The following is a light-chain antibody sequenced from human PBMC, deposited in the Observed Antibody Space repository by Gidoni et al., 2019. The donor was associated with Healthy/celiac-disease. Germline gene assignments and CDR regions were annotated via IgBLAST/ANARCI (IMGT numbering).Light chain of an antibody. V-gene: IGLV2-14*01. CDR3: RSYTSSPWV. J-gene: IGLJ3*02. Sequence: QSALTPPASVSGSPGQSITISCTGTSSDVGGYYYVSWYQQHPSKAPKLMIYDVRKRPSGVSKRFSCSKAGNTAPPTISGLQAEDEAYYCWRSYTSSPWVFGGGTKLTVL. CDR1: SSDVGGYYY. CDR2: DVR.